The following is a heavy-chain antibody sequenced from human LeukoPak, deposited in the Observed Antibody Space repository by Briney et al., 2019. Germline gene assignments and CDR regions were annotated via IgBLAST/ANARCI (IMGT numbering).Heavy chain of an antibody. CDR2: ISGSGGST. Sequence: PGRSLRLSCAASGCTFSSYAMSWVRQAPGKGLEWVSAISGSGGSTYYADSVKGRFTISRDNSKNTLYLQMNSLRAEDTAVYYCAKDNYYGSGSFGYWGQGTLVTVSS. V-gene: IGHV3-23*01. CDR1: GCTFSSYA. D-gene: IGHD3-10*01. CDR3: AKDNYYGSGSFGY. J-gene: IGHJ4*02.